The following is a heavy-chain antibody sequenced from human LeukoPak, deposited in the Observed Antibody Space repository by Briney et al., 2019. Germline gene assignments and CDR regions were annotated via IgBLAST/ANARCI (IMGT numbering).Heavy chain of an antibody. CDR1: GFTFSNYA. CDR2: ISGSGTYT. CDR3: AKDSSSSGFSAACNFDY. J-gene: IGHJ4*02. D-gene: IGHD6-19*01. V-gene: IGHV3-23*01. Sequence: GGSLRLSCAASGFTFSNYAMSWVRQAPGKGLEWVSAISGSGTYTYYADSVKGRFTISRDNSRNTLHLQMNSLRAEDTAVYYCAKDSSSSGFSAACNFDYWGQGTLVTVSS.